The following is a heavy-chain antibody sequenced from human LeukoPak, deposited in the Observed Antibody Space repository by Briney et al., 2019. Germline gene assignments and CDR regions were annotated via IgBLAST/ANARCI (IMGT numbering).Heavy chain of an antibody. CDR1: GYTFTGYY. V-gene: IGHV1-2*02. J-gene: IGHJ4*02. CDR2: INPNSGGT. Sequence: ASVKVSCKASGYTFTGYYMHWVRQAPGQGFEWMGWINPNSGGTNYAQKFQGRVTMTRDTSISTAYMELSRLRSDDTAVYYCAYFGWGYSSGWPLAIDYWGQGTLVTVSS. CDR3: AYFGWGYSSGWPLAIDY. D-gene: IGHD6-19*01.